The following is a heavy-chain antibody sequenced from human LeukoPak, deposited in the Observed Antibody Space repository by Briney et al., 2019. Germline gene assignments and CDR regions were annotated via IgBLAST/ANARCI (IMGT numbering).Heavy chain of an antibody. J-gene: IGHJ4*02. V-gene: IGHV3-7*01. CDR2: IKQDGSEK. CDR1: GFTFSSYW. Sequence: GGSLRLSCAASGFTFSSYWMSWVRQAPGKGLEWVANIKQDGSEKYYVDSVKGRFTISRDNAKNSLYLQMNSLRAEDTAVYYCAREGATETIVVAIHYYFDYWGQGTLVTVSS. D-gene: IGHD3-22*01. CDR3: AREGATETIVVAIHYYFDY.